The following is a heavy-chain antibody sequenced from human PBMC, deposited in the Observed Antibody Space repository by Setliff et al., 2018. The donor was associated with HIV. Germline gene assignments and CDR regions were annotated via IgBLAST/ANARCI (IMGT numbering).Heavy chain of an antibody. CDR3: ARKYLVNVFDY. CDR1: GGSLSSYY. J-gene: IGHJ4*02. D-gene: IGHD3-22*01. V-gene: IGHV4-59*01. CDR2: VYYSGTT. Sequence: SETLSLTCSVSGGSLSSYYWSWIRQPPGKGLEWIGYVYYSGTTNHNPSLKSRVSMSVDTSKNQFSLRLSSVTAADTAVYYCARKYLVNVFDYWGQGMLVTVSS.